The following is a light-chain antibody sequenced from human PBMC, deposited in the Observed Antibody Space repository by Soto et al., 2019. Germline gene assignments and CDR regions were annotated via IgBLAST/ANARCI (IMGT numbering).Light chain of an antibody. CDR3: QQYDSYSWT. J-gene: IGKJ1*01. CDR1: QNVTTW. Sequence: DIQMPQSPSTLSASVGDRVTITCRASQNVTTWLAWYQHKPGKAPKLLLYDVSNLESGVPSRFSGSGSGTEFTLTISSLQPDDFATYYCQQYDSYSWTFGQGTKVDIK. CDR2: DVS. V-gene: IGKV1-5*01.